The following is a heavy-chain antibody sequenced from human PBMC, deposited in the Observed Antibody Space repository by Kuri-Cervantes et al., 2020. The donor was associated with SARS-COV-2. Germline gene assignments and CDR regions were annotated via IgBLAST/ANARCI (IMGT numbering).Heavy chain of an antibody. J-gene: IGHJ4*02. D-gene: IGHD2-21*02. CDR2: ISYDGSNK. V-gene: IGHV3-30*04. CDR1: GFTFSSYA. CDR3: ARSGVVTDYFDS. Sequence: GGSLRLSCAASGFTFSSYAMHWVRQAPGKGLEWVAVISYDGSNKYYADSVKGRFTISRDNSANTLYLQMDSLTYEDTAVYFCARSGVVTDYFDSWGQGTLVSVSS.